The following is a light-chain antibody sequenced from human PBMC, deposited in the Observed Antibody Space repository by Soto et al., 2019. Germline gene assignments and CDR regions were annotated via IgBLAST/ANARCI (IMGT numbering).Light chain of an antibody. CDR2: DST. Sequence: EVVLTQSPGPLSLSRGERATLSCRASESIHTSLAWYQQKPGQPPRLVVYDSTLRANGVPDRFGGSRSGTELTLTINNLEPEDFAVYYCQQRNVWPPITFGQGTRLQIK. J-gene: IGKJ5*01. CDR3: QQRNVWPPIT. V-gene: IGKV3-11*01. CDR1: ESIHTS.